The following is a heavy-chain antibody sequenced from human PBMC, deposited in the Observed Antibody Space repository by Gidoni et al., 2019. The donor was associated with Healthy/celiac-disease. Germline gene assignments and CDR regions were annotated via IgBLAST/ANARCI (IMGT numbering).Heavy chain of an antibody. D-gene: IGHD2-2*01. CDR3: ARDGGYCSSTSSCQGAGMDNWFDP. V-gene: IGHV1-69*04. CDR2: IIPILGLA. CDR1: GGTFSSVA. Sequence: QVQLVQSGAEVKKPGSSVKVSCKASGGTFSSVALSWVRQAPGQGLEWMGRIIPILGLANYAQKFQGRVTITADKSTSTAYMELSSLRSEDTAVYYCARDGGYCSSTSSCQGAGMDNWFDPWGQGTLVTVSS. J-gene: IGHJ5*02.